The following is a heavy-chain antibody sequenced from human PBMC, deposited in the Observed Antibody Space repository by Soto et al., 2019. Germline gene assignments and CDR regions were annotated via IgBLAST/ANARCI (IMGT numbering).Heavy chain of an antibody. V-gene: IGHV1-69*01. Sequence: QVQLVQSGAEVKKPGSSVKVSCKASGGTFSSYAISWVRQAPGQGLEWRGGAIPILGTANYAQKYQGRVTITADESTSTAYMELSSLRAEDTAVYYCARGLTVSTAYFDYWGQGTLVTVSS. J-gene: IGHJ4*01. CDR3: ARGLTVSTAYFDY. D-gene: IGHD4-4*01. CDR2: AIPILGTA. CDR1: GGTFSSYA.